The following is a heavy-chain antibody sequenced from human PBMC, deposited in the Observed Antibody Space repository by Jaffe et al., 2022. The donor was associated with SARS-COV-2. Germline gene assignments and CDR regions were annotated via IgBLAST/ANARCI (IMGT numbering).Heavy chain of an antibody. Sequence: QVQLVQSGAEVKKPGASVKVSCKASGYTFTGYYMHWVRQAPGQGLEWMGWINPNSGGTNYAQKFQGRVTMTRDTSISTAYMELSRLRSDDTAVYYCARYGYCSGGSCYPNWFDPWGQGTLVTVSS. CDR1: GYTFTGYY. V-gene: IGHV1-2*02. D-gene: IGHD2-15*01. CDR3: ARYGYCSGGSCYPNWFDP. CDR2: INPNSGGT. J-gene: IGHJ5*02.